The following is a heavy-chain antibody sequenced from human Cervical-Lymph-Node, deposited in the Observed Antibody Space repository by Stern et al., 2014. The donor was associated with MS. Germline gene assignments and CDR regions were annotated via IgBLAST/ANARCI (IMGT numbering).Heavy chain of an antibody. J-gene: IGHJ6*02. CDR3: ARSLSIAGDFYGMDV. V-gene: IGHV1-3*01. CDR1: GYTFTSYA. D-gene: IGHD6-6*01. CDR2: INAGNGNT. Sequence: QVQLVQSGAEVKKPGASVKVSCKASGYTFTSYAMHWVRQAPGQRLEWMGWINAGNGNTKYSQKFQGRVTITRDTSASTAYMELSSLRSEDTAVYYRARSLSIAGDFYGMDVWGQGTTVTVSS.